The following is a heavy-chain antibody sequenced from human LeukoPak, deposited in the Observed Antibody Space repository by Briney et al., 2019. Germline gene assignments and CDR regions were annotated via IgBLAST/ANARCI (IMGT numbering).Heavy chain of an antibody. Sequence: GGSLRLSCAASEFTFSNYVMNWVRQAPGKGLEWVSSIRQSGDITYYADSVKGRFTISRDNSKNTLSLQMNSLSREDTAIYYCVRDQDEDRGSTTFDRWGQGTLVTVSS. D-gene: IGHD1-26*01. J-gene: IGHJ4*02. CDR2: IRQSGDIT. CDR1: EFTFSNYV. V-gene: IGHV3-23*01. CDR3: VRDQDEDRGSTTFDR.